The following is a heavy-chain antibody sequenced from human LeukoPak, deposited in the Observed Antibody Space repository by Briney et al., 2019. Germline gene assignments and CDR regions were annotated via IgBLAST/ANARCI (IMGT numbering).Heavy chain of an antibody. Sequence: PGGSLRLSCAASGFTFSNTWMSWVRQAPGKGLEWVGRIKSKADGGTIDYAAPVKGRFTISRDDSENTLYLQMNSLKTEDTAVYYCTKDHGSGSYYFDYWGQGTLVTVSS. V-gene: IGHV3-15*01. CDR2: IKSKADGGTI. J-gene: IGHJ4*02. D-gene: IGHD3-10*01. CDR1: GFTFSNTW. CDR3: TKDHGSGSYYFDY.